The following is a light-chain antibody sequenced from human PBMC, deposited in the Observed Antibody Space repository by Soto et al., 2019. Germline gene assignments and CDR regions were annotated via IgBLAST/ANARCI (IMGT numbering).Light chain of an antibody. Sequence: VLTQSPGALSLSAGDRAALSCRASQSVSSSYLAWYQQKPGQAPRLLIYGASSRATGIPDRFSGSGSGTDFTLTISRLEPEDFAVYYCQQYGSSPRTFGQGTKVDIK. J-gene: IGKJ1*01. CDR3: QQYGSSPRT. V-gene: IGKV3-20*01. CDR2: GAS. CDR1: QSVSSSY.